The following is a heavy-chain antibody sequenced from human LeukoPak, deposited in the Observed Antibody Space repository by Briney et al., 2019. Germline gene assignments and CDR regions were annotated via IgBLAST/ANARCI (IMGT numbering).Heavy chain of an antibody. J-gene: IGHJ4*02. CDR3: AREVPGAVRVLL. CDR2: IYYSGST. V-gene: IGHV4-59*01. Sequence: PSETLSLTCTVSGGSISSYYWSWIRQPPGKGLEWIGYIYYSGSTNYNPSLKSRVTISVDTSKNQFSLKLSSVTAADTAVYSCAREVPGAVRVLLWGQGTLVTVSS. D-gene: IGHD3-10*01. CDR1: GGSISSYY.